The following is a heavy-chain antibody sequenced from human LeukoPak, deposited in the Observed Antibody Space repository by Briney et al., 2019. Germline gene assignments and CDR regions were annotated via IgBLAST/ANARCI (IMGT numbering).Heavy chain of an antibody. V-gene: IGHV4-39*01. J-gene: IGHJ4*02. Sequence: PSETLSLTCTVSGGSISSSSYYWGWIRQPPGKGLEWIGSIYYSGSTYYNPSLKSRVTISVDTSKNQFSLKLSSVTAADTAVYYCARLDKYYDSSGYYEGAFDYWGQGRMVTVSS. CDR3: ARLDKYYDSSGYYEGAFDY. D-gene: IGHD3-22*01. CDR1: GGSISSSSYY. CDR2: IYYSGST.